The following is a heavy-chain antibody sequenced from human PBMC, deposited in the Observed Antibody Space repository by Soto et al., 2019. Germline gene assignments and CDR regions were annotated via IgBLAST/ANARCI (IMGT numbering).Heavy chain of an antibody. V-gene: IGHV3-21*01. CDR1: GFIFSDFS. Sequence: GGSLRLSCAVSGFIFSDFSMNWVRQAPGKGLEWVASIGSSGGNSFYADSVKGRFIISRDNAKTALDLQINSLRAEDTAVYYCAREKRHNSLGGRFGMDVWGQGTTVTVSS. CDR3: AREKRHNSLGGRFGMDV. D-gene: IGHD1-1*01. J-gene: IGHJ6*02. CDR2: IGSSGGNS.